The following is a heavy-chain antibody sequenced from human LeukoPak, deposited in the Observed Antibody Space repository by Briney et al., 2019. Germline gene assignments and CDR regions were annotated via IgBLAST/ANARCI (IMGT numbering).Heavy chain of an antibody. J-gene: IGHJ5*02. CDR3: ARVMVVVPAAMMGWFDP. D-gene: IGHD2-2*01. CDR2: IYYSGST. V-gene: IGHV4-39*01. Sequence: TTSETLSLTCTVSGGSISSSSYYWGWIRQPPGKGLEWIGSIYYSGSTYYNPSLKSRVTISVDTSKNQFSLKLSSVTAADTAVYYCARVMVVVPAAMMGWFDPWGQGTLVTVSS. CDR1: GGSISSSSYY.